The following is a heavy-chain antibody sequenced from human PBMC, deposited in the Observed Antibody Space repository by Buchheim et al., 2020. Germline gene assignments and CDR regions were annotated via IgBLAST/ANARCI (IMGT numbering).Heavy chain of an antibody. Sequence: QVQLVQSGAEVKKPGASVKVSCKASGYIFTSYYIHWVRQAPGQGLEWMGIINPSGGIRTYAQKFQGRATMTRDTSTSTVYMELSSLRSEDTAVYYCARVNREYSNNWYFWPWGQGTL. CDR2: INPSGGIR. V-gene: IGHV1-46*03. D-gene: IGHD1-7*01. CDR1: GYIFTSYY. J-gene: IGHJ5*02. CDR3: ARVNREYSNNWYFWP.